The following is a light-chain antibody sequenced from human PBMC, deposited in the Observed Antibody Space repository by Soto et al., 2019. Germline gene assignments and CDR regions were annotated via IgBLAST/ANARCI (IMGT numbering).Light chain of an antibody. J-gene: IGKJ2*01. CDR2: EVS. CDR3: MQSIQV. CDR1: QSLLYSDGKTS. Sequence: DVVMTQSPLSLSVTPGQPASISCKSSQSLLYSDGKTSLYWYLQRPGQPPHLLIYEVSKRFSGVPERVSGSGSGTDFTLKISRVEADDVGVYYCMQSIQVLGQGTKLEI. V-gene: IGKV2D-29*01.